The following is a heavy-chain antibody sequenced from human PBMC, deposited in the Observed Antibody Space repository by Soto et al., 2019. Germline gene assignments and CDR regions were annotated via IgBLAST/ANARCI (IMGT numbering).Heavy chain of an antibody. V-gene: IGHV3-23*01. CDR1: GFIWWSYV. J-gene: IGHJ3*02. Sequence: PSGCMRLSFAASGFIWWSYVMSWVRQAPGKGLEWVSTILVDGRTFYVDSVKGRFTISRDTSQNTVYLQMNSLTAGDTALYYCAKATATGGGAFDICGQGTMVTVSS. CDR2: ILVDGRT. D-gene: IGHD2-8*02. CDR3: AKATATGGGAFDI.